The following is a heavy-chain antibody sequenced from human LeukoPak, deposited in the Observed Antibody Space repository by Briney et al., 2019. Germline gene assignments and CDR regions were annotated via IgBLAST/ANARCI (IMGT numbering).Heavy chain of an antibody. CDR3: ARALGYCSSTSCSSPFDY. CDR2: ISWNSGSI. V-gene: IGHV3-9*03. Sequence: PGGSLRLSCAASGFTFDDYAMHWVRQAPGKGLEWVSGISWNSGSIGYADSVKGRFTISRDNAKNSLYLQMNSLRAEDMALYYCARALGYCSSTSCSSPFDYWGQGTLVTVSS. CDR1: GFTFDDYA. J-gene: IGHJ4*02. D-gene: IGHD2-2*01.